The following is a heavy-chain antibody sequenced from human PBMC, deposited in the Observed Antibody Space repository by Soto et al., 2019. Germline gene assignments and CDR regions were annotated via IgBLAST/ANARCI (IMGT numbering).Heavy chain of an antibody. V-gene: IGHV3-23*01. CDR3: AKGDDYEILTGFF. D-gene: IGHD3-9*01. J-gene: IGHJ3*01. CDR1: GFTFSSYA. CDR2: ISGRGGST. Sequence: HPGGSLRLSCAACGFTFSSYAMSWVRQAPGKGLEWVSAISGRGGSTYYACSVKGRFTISRDNSKNTLYLQRNSLRAEDTAVYSCAKGDDYEILTGFFWGQGTRVTVSS.